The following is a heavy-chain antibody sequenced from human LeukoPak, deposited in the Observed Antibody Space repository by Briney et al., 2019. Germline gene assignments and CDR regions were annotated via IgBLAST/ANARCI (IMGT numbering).Heavy chain of an antibody. CDR2: ISGSGGST. J-gene: IGHJ3*02. CDR3: AKDGGIYGSFLHAFDI. D-gene: IGHD3-16*01. CDR1: GFTFSSYA. V-gene: IGHV3-23*01. Sequence: PGGSLRLSCAASGFTFSSYAMSWVRQAPGKGLEWVSAISGSGGSTYYADSVKGRFTISRDNSKNTLYLQMNSLRAEDTAVYYCAKDGGIYGSFLHAFDIWGQGTMVTVSS.